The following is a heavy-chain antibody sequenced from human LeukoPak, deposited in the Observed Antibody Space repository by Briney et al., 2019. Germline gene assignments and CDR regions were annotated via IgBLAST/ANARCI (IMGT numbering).Heavy chain of an antibody. V-gene: IGHV4-4*07. CDR1: GGSISTYY. CDR2: FYNSGST. D-gene: IGHD1-26*01. CDR3: ARDGSGIFSSGWFDP. Sequence: KPSETLSLTFTVSGGSISTYYWSWIRQPAGKALEGIGRFYNSGSTTYNPSLNSRVNMSVYTSKHQFSLKLSSVTAADTAVYYCARDGSGIFSSGWFDPWGQGTLVTVSS. J-gene: IGHJ5*02.